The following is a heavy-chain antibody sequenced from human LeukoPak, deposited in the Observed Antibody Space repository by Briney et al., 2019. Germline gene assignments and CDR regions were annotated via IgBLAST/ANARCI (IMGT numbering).Heavy chain of an antibody. V-gene: IGHV1-18*01. D-gene: IGHD2-2*02. Sequence: EASPKVSCTASGYTFANFGITWGRQAPGERLEWRGGISVYNGNTNYAQNLQGRVTLTTDTSTSTAYMELRSLRSDDTALYYCARTCSSSSCYMVHWGEGTLVTVSS. J-gene: IGHJ4*02. CDR3: ARTCSSSSCYMVH. CDR2: ISVYNGNT. CDR1: GYTFANFG.